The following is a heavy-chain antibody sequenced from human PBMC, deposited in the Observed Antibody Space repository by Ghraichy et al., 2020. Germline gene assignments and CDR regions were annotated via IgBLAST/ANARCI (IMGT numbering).Heavy chain of an antibody. CDR1: GFTFSNYG. D-gene: IGHD1-1*01. J-gene: IGHJ5*02. CDR3: ARDLSVGALEA. V-gene: IGHV3-33*01. Sequence: GGSLRLSCATSGFTFSNYGILWVRQAPGKGLEWVALMWYDGTRENYADSVKGRFIISRDNSKSTLFLQMNSLRAEDTAIYYCARDLSVGALEAWGQGTLVTVSS. CDR2: MWYDGTRE.